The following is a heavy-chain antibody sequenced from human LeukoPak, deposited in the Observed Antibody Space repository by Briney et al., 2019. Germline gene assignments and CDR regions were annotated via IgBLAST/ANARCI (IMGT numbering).Heavy chain of an antibody. CDR2: IYTGGST. CDR1: GFTVSSNY. Sequence: GGSLRLSCAASGFTVSSNYMNWVRQAPGKGLEWVSVIYTGGSTYYADSVKGRFTISRDNSKNTLYLQMNSLRAGDTAVYYCARNLPVDYWGQGALVTVSS. V-gene: IGHV3-53*01. CDR3: ARNLPVDY. J-gene: IGHJ4*02.